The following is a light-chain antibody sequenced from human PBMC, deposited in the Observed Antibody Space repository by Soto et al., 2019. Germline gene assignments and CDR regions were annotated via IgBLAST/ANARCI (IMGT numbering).Light chain of an antibody. V-gene: IGKV1-33*01. CDR2: DAS. CDR1: QSISSW. Sequence: DIQVTHSPSTLSASVGDRVTITCRASQSISSWLAWYQQKPGKAPKLLIYDASNLEAGVPSRFRGSGSGTDFTFTISRLPPDDIATYYCQQYENLPTFGQGTRPEIK. J-gene: IGKJ5*01. CDR3: QQYENLPT.